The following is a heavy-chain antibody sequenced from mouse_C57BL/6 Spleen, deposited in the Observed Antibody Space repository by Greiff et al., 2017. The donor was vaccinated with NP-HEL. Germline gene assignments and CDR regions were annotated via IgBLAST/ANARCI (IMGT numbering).Heavy chain of an antibody. V-gene: IGHV1-4*01. Sequence: QVQLQQSGAELARPGASVKMSCKASGYTFTSYTMHWVTQRPGQGLEWIGYINPSSGYTKYNQKFKDKATLTADKSSSTAYMQLSSLTSEDSAVYYCARDWDVGYWGQGTTLTVSS. J-gene: IGHJ2*01. D-gene: IGHD4-1*01. CDR3: ARDWDVGY. CDR1: GYTFTSYT. CDR2: INPSSGYT.